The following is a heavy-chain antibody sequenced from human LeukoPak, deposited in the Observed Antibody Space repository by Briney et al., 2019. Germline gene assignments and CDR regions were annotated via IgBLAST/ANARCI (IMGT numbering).Heavy chain of an antibody. CDR2: ISGSAYNT. CDR1: GFTFSSYW. CDR3: AKDYPTGVP. J-gene: IGHJ5*02. V-gene: IGHV3-23*01. D-gene: IGHD1-14*01. Sequence: GGSLRLSCTASGFTFSSYWMSWVRQAPGKGLEWVSTISGSAYNTYYADSVKGRFTISRDNSKNTLYLQMNSLRAEDTAIYYCAKDYPTGVPWGQGALVTVSS.